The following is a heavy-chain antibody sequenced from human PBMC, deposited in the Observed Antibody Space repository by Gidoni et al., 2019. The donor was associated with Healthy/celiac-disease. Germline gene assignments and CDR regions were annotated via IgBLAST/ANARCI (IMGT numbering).Heavy chain of an antibody. CDR3: AKPTQLYCSGGSCYSDIYYYYGMDV. Sequence: EVQLLESGGGLVQPGGSLRLSCAASGFTFSSYAMSWVRQAPGKGLEWVSAISGSGGSTYYADSVKGRFTISRDNSKNTLYLQMNSLRAEDTAVYYCAKPTQLYCSGGSCYSDIYYYYGMDVWGQGTTVTVSS. V-gene: IGHV3-23*01. D-gene: IGHD2-15*01. CDR2: ISGSGGST. CDR1: GFTFSSYA. J-gene: IGHJ6*02.